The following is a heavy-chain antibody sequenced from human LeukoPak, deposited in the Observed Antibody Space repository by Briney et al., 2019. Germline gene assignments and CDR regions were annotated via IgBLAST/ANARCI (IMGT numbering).Heavy chain of an antibody. V-gene: IGHV4-59*01. J-gene: IGHJ3*02. CDR3: ASQNRAYDYVWGSYPRPPAFDI. CDR1: GGSISSYY. Sequence: SETLSLTCTVSGGSISSYYWSWIRQPPGKGLEWIGYIYYSGSTNYNPSLKSRVTISVDTSKNQFSLKLSSVTAADTAVYYCASQNRAYDYVWGSYPRPPAFDIWGQGTMVTVSS. D-gene: IGHD3-16*02. CDR2: IYYSGST.